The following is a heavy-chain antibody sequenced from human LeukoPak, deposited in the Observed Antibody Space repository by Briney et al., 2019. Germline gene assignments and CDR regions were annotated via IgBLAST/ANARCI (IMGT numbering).Heavy chain of an antibody. V-gene: IGHV3-33*01. CDR3: AREMATIDY. CDR1: GFSFSSHG. J-gene: IGHJ4*02. D-gene: IGHD5-24*01. Sequence: GGSLRLSCAASGFSFSSHGMHWVRQAPGKGLEWVAVIWYDGSNKYYADSVKGRFTISRDNSKNTLYLQMNSLRAEDTAVYYCAREMATIDYWGQGTLVTVSS. CDR2: IWYDGSNK.